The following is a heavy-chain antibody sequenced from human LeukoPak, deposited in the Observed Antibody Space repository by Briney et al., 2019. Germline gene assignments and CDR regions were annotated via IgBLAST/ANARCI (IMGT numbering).Heavy chain of an antibody. CDR2: IYTSGST. Sequence: SETLSLTCTVSGGSISSGSYYWSWIRQPAGKGLEWIGRIYTSGSTNYNPSLKSRVTISVDTSKNQFSLKLSSVTAADTAVYYCARWGEIAAACTEFDYWGQGTLVTVSS. D-gene: IGHD6-13*01. CDR3: ARWGEIAAACTEFDY. V-gene: IGHV4-61*02. CDR1: GGSISSGSYY. J-gene: IGHJ4*02.